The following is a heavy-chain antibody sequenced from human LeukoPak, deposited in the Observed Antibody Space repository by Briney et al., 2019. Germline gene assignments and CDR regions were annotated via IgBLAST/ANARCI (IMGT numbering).Heavy chain of an antibody. CDR1: GYTFTDYY. J-gene: IGHJ4*02. Sequence: ASVKVSCKASGYTFTDYYMHWVRQAPGQGLEWMGWINPNSGGTNYAQKFQGRVTMTRDTSISTAYMELSRLRSDDTAVYYCARLRQLTDRYCSGGSCYSDTNYYFDYWGQGTLVTVSS. D-gene: IGHD2-15*01. CDR3: ARLRQLTDRYCSGGSCYSDTNYYFDY. CDR2: INPNSGGT. V-gene: IGHV1-2*02.